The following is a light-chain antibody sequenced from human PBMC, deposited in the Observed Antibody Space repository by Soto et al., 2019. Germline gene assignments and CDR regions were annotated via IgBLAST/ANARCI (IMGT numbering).Light chain of an antibody. CDR3: CSYAGSITLL. V-gene: IGLV2-23*01. CDR1: SSDVVSYNL. Sequence: QSVLTQPASVSGSPGQSITISCTGTSSDVVSYNLVSWYQQYPGKAPKLIIYEGTKRPSGVSNRFSGSISGNTASLTIFGLQAEDEADYYCCSYAGSITLLFGGGTKLTVL. J-gene: IGLJ2*01. CDR2: EGT.